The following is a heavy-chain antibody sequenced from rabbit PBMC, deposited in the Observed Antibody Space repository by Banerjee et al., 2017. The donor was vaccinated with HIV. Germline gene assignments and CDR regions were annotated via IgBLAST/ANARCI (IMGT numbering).Heavy chain of an antibody. CDR3: ARGDPYDYYAL. Sequence: QSLEESGGDLVKPGGSLTLTCKASGFSFSSGYDMCWVRQAPGKGLEWIGYVYTGSGTTYYASWAKGRFTISKTSSTTVTLHMTSLTAADTATYFCARGDPYDYYALWGQGTLVTVS. D-gene: IGHD1-1*01. CDR1: GFSFSSGYD. J-gene: IGHJ3*01. V-gene: IGHV1S40*01. CDR2: VYTGSGTT.